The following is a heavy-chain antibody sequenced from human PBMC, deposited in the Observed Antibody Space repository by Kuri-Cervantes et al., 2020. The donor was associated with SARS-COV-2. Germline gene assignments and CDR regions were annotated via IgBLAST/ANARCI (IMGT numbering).Heavy chain of an antibody. CDR1: GFTFSNYG. CDR2: IRENGREK. CDR3: ARLHLDTSIYAYSGVIDY. J-gene: IGHJ4*02. Sequence: GGSLRLSCAASGFTFSNYGMGWVRQAPGTGLEWVAIIRENGREKNYVDSVKGRFTISRDDSKNSLFLQMNSLRGEDTAVYYCARLHLDTSIYAYSGVIDYWGQGTLVTVSS. V-gene: IGHV3-7*01. D-gene: IGHD2-15*01.